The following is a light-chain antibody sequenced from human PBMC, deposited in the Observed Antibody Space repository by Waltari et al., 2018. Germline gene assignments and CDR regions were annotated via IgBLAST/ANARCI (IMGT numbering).Light chain of an antibody. J-gene: IGLJ3*02. CDR3: QALGTGAWV. Sequence: GQTASITCSGDILGNKYASWYQQKPGQSPLLVIYQDTKRPSEIPERFSGSKSANAATLTITGTQAMDEADYYCQALGTGAWVFGGGTKLTVL. CDR1: ILGNKY. CDR2: QDT. V-gene: IGLV3-1*01.